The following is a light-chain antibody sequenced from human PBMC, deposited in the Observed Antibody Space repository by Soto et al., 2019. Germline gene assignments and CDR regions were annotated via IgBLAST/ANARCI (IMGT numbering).Light chain of an antibody. Sequence: QSALTQPASVSGSPGQSITISCSGTSSDVGSYDHVAWYQQFPGKTPKLTIYEVSNRPSGVSSRFSGSKSGNTASLTISGLQAEDEADYYCSSHAGINNVVFGGGTKLTVL. V-gene: IGLV2-14*01. CDR3: SSHAGINNVV. CDR1: SSDVGSYDH. J-gene: IGLJ3*02. CDR2: EVS.